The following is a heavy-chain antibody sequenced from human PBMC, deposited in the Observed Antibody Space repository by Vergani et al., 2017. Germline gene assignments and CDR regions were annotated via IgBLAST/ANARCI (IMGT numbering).Heavy chain of an antibody. J-gene: IGHJ4*02. V-gene: IGHV2-70*04. CDR1: GFSLSTSGMR. CDR3: ARSSNWGSTGFDY. D-gene: IGHD7-27*01. CDR2: IDWDDDK. Sequence: QVTLKESGPALVKPTQTLTLTCTFSGFSLSTSGMRVSWIRQPPGKALEWLARIDWDDDKFYSTSLKTRLTISKDTSKNQVDLTMTNMDPVDTATYYCARSSNWGSTGFDYWGQGTLVTVSS.